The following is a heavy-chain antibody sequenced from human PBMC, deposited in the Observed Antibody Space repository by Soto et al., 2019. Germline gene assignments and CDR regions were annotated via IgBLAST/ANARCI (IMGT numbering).Heavy chain of an antibody. CDR1: GGTFSSYA. CDR3: ARAYGDYVGYFQH. J-gene: IGHJ1*01. V-gene: IGHV1-69*13. D-gene: IGHD4-17*01. CDR2: IIPIFGTA. Sequence: ASVKVSCKASGGTFSSYAISLVRQAPGQGLEWMGGIIPIFGTANYAQKFQGRVTITADESTSTAYMELSSLRSEDTAVYYCARAYGDYVGYFQHWGQGTLVTVSS.